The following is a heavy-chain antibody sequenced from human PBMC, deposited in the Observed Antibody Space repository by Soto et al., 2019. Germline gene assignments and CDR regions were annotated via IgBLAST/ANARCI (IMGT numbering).Heavy chain of an antibody. J-gene: IGHJ1*01. CDR3: AKDAMGGATTAEYFKH. D-gene: IGHD1-26*01. V-gene: IGHV3-23*01. Sequence: GGSLRLSCAASGFTFSSYAMSWVRQAPGKGLEWVSAISGSGGSTYYADSVKGRFTISRDNSKNTLYLQMNSLRAEDTAVYYCAKDAMGGATTAEYFKHWGQGTLVTVSS. CDR2: ISGSGGST. CDR1: GFTFSSYA.